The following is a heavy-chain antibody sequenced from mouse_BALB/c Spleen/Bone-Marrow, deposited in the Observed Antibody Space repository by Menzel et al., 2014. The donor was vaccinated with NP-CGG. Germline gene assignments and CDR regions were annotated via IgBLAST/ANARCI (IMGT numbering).Heavy chain of an antibody. J-gene: IGHJ3*01. CDR3: ARGRFAY. CDR1: GYTFTDYT. CDR2: INPNIGGT. Sequence: VQLQPSGPELVKPGASVKISCKTSGYTFTDYTIHWVKQSPGKSLEWIGNINPNIGGTTYNQKFKGKATLTLDKSSRTAYMELRSLTSEDSAVYYCARGRFAYLDQGTLVPV. V-gene: IGHV1-22*01.